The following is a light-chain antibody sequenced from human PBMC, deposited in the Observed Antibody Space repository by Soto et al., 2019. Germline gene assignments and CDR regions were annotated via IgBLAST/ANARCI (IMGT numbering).Light chain of an antibody. V-gene: IGKV3-20*01. Sequence: IVLTQYPGTLSLSAGESGTLSCRASQCVSSTYLIWYQQKPGQAPRLLIYGASSRATGVPDRFSGGGSGTDFTLTISRLEPEDFAVYYCQHFVNSLTWKFGQGTKVDIK. J-gene: IGKJ1*01. CDR1: QCVSSTY. CDR3: QHFVNSLTWK. CDR2: GAS.